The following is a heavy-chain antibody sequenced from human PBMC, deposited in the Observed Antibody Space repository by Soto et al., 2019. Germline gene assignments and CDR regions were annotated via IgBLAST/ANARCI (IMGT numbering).Heavy chain of an antibody. Sequence: GASVKISCTASGFTFTNYGFAWVRQAPGQGLEWMGIINPSGGSTTYAQKFQGRITMTRDTSTSTVYMELSSLRSEDTAVYYCARDGSVVKHPELGETPYYYMDVWGKGTTVTVSS. D-gene: IGHD3-10*01. V-gene: IGHV1-46*01. CDR3: ARDGSVVKHPELGETPYYYMDV. CDR1: GFTFTNYG. J-gene: IGHJ6*03. CDR2: INPSGGST.